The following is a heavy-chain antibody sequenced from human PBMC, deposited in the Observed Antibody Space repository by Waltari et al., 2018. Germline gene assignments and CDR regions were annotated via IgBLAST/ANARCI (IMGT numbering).Heavy chain of an antibody. CDR1: GYTFTRYA. CDR2: INAGNGNT. V-gene: IGHV1-3*01. CDR3: ARVEGAAGLDI. D-gene: IGHD3-16*01. Sequence: QVQLVQSGAEAKKPGASVKVSCKASGYTFTRYALHWVRQAPGQRLEWMGGINAGNGNTKYSQKFQGRVTITRDTSASTAYMELSSLRSEDTAVYYCARVEGAAGLDIWGQGTMVTVSS. J-gene: IGHJ3*02.